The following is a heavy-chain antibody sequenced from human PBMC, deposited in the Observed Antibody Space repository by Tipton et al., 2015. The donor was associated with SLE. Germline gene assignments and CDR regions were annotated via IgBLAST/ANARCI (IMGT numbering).Heavy chain of an antibody. Sequence: SLRLSCAVSGLPFSNYEFNWVRQAPGKGLQWVSYISIRGETIYHADSVKGRFTLSRDNAKNSLYLQMSSLRAEDTAVYYCAKLPWTTYDPFDMWGQGTMVTVAS. J-gene: IGHJ3*02. CDR1: GLPFSNYE. CDR2: ISIRGETI. V-gene: IGHV3-48*03. CDR3: AKLPWTTYDPFDM. D-gene: IGHD1-1*01.